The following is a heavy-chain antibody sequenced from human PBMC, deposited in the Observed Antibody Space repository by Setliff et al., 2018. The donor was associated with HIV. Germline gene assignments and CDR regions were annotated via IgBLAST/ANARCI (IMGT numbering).Heavy chain of an antibody. J-gene: IGHJ3*02. Sequence: RASVKVSCKASGGTFSSYAISWVRQAPGQGLEWMGGIIPIFGTANYAQKFQGRVTITADESTSTAYMELSSLRSEDTAVYYCGRDPFWSGYDAFDIWGQGTMVTVSS. CDR1: GGTFSSYA. D-gene: IGHD3-3*01. V-gene: IGHV1-69*13. CDR3: GRDPFWSGYDAFDI. CDR2: IIPIFGTA.